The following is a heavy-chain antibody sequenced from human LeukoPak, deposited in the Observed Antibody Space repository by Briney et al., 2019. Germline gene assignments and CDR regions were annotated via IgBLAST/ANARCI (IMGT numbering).Heavy chain of an antibody. CDR3: ARDSVDYVWGSYRGSDAFDI. CDR2: IYYSGST. CDR1: GYSISSGYY. J-gene: IGHJ3*02. V-gene: IGHV4-61*01. Sequence: SETLSLTCTVSGYSISSGYYWGWIRQPPGKGLEWIGYIYYSGSTNYNPSLKSRVTISVDTSKNQFSLKLSSVTAADTAVYYCARDSVDYVWGSYRGSDAFDIWGQGTMVTVSS. D-gene: IGHD3-16*02.